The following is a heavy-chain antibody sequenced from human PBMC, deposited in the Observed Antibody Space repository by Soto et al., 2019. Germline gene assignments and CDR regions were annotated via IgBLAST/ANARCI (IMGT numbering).Heavy chain of an antibody. J-gene: IGHJ4*02. Sequence: LEESLKISCNGSGYSFAGYWITWVRQKPGKGLEWMGRIDPSDSQTYYSPSFRGHVTISITKSITTVFLQWSSLRASDTAMYYCARQIYDSDTGPNFQYYFDSWGQGTPVTVSS. CDR1: GYSFAGYW. CDR3: ARQIYDSDTGPNFQYYFDS. V-gene: IGHV5-10-1*01. D-gene: IGHD3-22*01. CDR2: IDPSDSQT.